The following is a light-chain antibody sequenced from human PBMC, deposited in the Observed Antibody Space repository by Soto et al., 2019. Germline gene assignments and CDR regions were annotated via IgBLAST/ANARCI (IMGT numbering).Light chain of an antibody. V-gene: IGKV1-6*01. CDR2: GAS. CDR3: LQDFNYPWS. CDR1: QGIRSD. Sequence: AIQMTQSPSSLSASVGEIVTITCRASQGIRSDLDWYQQKPGKVPKLLIYGASNLQRGVPSRFSGSGSGTIFNLTISSLQTEDFGTYYCLQDFNYPWSFGQGTKVDIK. J-gene: IGKJ1*01.